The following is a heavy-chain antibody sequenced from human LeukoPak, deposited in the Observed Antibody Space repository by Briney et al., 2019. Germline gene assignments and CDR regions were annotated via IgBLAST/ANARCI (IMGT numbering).Heavy chain of an antibody. D-gene: IGHD4-17*01. CDR2: INQDGSEK. J-gene: IGHJ4*02. Sequence: PGGSLRLSCAASGFTFNIYWMSWVRQAPGKGLEWVANINQDGSEKYCVDSVKGRFTISRATAKNSLYLHMNSLRAEDTAVYSCARDKAYGDSEDYWGQGTLVTVSS. CDR3: ARDKAYGDSEDY. CDR1: GFTFNIYW. V-gene: IGHV3-7*05.